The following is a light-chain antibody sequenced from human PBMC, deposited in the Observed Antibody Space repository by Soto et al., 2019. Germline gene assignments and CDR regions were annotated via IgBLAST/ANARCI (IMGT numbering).Light chain of an antibody. V-gene: IGKV3-20*01. CDR3: QQYGHSPRT. J-gene: IGKJ1*01. CDR2: AAS. Sequence: EIVLTQSPGTLSLSPGERATLSCRASQSVADNYLAWYQQKPGQAPRLPIYAASRRATGIPDTFSGSGSGTDFTLTITRLEPEDFALYYCQQYGHSPRTFGQGTRVEIK. CDR1: QSVADNY.